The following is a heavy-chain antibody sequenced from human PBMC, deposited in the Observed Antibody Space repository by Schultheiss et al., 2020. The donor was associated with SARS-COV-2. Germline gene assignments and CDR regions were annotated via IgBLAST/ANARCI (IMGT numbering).Heavy chain of an antibody. Sequence: GGSLRLSCAASGFTFSSYSMNWVRQAPGKGLEWVSYISSSSSTIYYADSVKGRFTISRDNAKNSLYLQMNSLRDEDTAVYYCASEACSGGSCYYQTPKQDNDAFDIWGQGTMVTVSS. CDR3: ASEACSGGSCYYQTPKQDNDAFDI. D-gene: IGHD2-15*01. CDR1: GFTFSSYS. V-gene: IGHV3-48*02. J-gene: IGHJ3*02. CDR2: ISSSSSTI.